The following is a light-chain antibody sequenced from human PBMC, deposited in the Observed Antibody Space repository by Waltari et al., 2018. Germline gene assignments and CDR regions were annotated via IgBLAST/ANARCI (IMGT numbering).Light chain of an antibody. J-gene: IGLJ3*02. CDR3: CSYAGSYTWV. CDR1: SSDVGGCKS. Sequence: QSALTQPRSVSGSPGQSVTIPCTGPSSDVGGCKSVPWYQQHPGKAPKLMIYDVSKRPSGVPDRFSVSKSGNTASLTISGLQAEDEADYYCCSYAGSYTWVFGGGTKLTVL. V-gene: IGLV2-11*01. CDR2: DVS.